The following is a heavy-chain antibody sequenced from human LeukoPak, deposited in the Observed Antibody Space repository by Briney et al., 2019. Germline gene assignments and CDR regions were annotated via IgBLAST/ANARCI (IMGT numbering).Heavy chain of an antibody. V-gene: IGHV3-30-3*02. CDR3: AKCNLDNCREGFHI. J-gene: IGHJ3*02. CDR1: GFTFSGYT. D-gene: IGHD1-1*01. CDR2: ISYDGSSK. Sequence: GGSLRLSCAGSGFTFSGYTIHWVRQAPGKGLEWVAVISYDGSSKYYLDSVKGRFTISRDNSNNALFLQMNSLRAEDTALYYCAKCNLDNCREGFHIWGQGTMVTVSS.